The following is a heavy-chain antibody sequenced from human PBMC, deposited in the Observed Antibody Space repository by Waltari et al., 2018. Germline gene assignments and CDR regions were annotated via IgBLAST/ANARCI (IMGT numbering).Heavy chain of an antibody. Sequence: QVQLVESGGGVVQPGRSLRLSCAASGFTFRSYGMHWVRQAPGKGLEWGAVICDDVSNQYYADSVKGRFTISRDNSKNTLYLQMNSLRAEDTAVYYCARDSGGWSPDQAADYWGQGTLVTVSS. D-gene: IGHD2-15*01. V-gene: IGHV3-33*01. J-gene: IGHJ4*02. CDR2: ICDDVSNQ. CDR3: ARDSGGWSPDQAADY. CDR1: GFTFRSYG.